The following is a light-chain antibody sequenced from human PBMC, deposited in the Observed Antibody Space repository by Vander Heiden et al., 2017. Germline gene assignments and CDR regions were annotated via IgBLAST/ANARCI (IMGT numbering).Light chain of an antibody. CDR1: SSNIGAGYD. CDR3: QSYDSSLSGYV. V-gene: IGLV1-40*01. Sequence: QSVLTQPPPVSGAPGQRVTISCTGSSSNIGAGYDVHWYQQFPTTAPKLLISGNSYRPSGVPDRFSGSKSGTSASLAITGLQAEDEADYYCQSYDSSLSGYVFGTGTKVTVL. CDR2: GNS. J-gene: IGLJ1*01.